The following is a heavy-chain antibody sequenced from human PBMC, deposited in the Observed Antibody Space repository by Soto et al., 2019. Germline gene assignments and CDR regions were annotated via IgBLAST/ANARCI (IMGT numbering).Heavy chain of an antibody. D-gene: IGHD2-15*01. Sequence: GASVKVSCKASGYTFTSYDISWVRQAPGQGLEWMGWISAYNGNTNYAQKLQGRVTMTTDTSTSTAYMELRSLRSDDTAVYYCARDLGFCSGGSCYGPIDYYYGMEVWGQGTTVTVSS. CDR1: GYTFTSYD. V-gene: IGHV1-18*01. CDR2: ISAYNGNT. J-gene: IGHJ6*02. CDR3: ARDLGFCSGGSCYGPIDYYYGMEV.